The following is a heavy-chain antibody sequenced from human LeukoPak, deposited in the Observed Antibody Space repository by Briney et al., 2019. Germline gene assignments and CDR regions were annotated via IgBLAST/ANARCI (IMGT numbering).Heavy chain of an antibody. CDR2: IYYSGST. V-gene: IGHV4-59*01. J-gene: IGHJ6*04. D-gene: IGHD2-15*01. CDR3: ARVSLGYCSGGSCYSLDV. CDR1: GGSISSYY. Sequence: PSETLSLTCTVSGGSISSYYWSWIRQPPGKGLEWIGYIYYSGSTNYNPSLKSRVTISVDTSKNQFSLKLSSVTAADTAVYYCARVSLGYCSGGSCYSLDVWGKGTTVTASS.